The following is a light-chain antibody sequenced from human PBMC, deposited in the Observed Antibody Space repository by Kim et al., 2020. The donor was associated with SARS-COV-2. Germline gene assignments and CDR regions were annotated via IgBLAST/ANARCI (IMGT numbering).Light chain of an antibody. CDR2: DAS. Sequence: PGERATLSCRASQSVSSYLAWYQQKPGQPPRLLIYDASNRATGIPARFSGTGSGTDFTLTISSLEPEDFAVYYCQQRANWPPLTFGGGTKV. J-gene: IGKJ4*01. V-gene: IGKV3-11*01. CDR3: QQRANWPPLT. CDR1: QSVSSY.